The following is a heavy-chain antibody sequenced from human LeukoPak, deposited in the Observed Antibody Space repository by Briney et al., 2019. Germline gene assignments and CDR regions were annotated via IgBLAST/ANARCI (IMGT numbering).Heavy chain of an antibody. D-gene: IGHD4/OR15-4a*01. Sequence: RAGGSLRLSCAASGFIFDDYGMTWVRQGPGKGLEWVSGINWDGYSTVYADSVRGRFTISRDNAKSTLYLQMNSLRPEDTALYYCVRDLRTDYAFDSWGQGTLVTVSS. V-gene: IGHV3-20*04. CDR3: VRDLRTDYAFDS. CDR2: INWDGYST. CDR1: GFIFDDYG. J-gene: IGHJ4*02.